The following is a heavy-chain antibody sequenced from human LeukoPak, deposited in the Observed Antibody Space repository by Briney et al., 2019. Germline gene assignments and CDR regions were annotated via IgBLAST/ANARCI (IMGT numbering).Heavy chain of an antibody. Sequence: PGGSLRLSCAASGFTFSSYGMHWVRQAPGKGLEWVAFIRYDGSNKYYADSVKGRFTISRDNSKNTLYLQMNSLRAEDTAVYYCATLYSGYPSSYWFDPWGQGTLVTVSS. J-gene: IGHJ5*02. CDR2: IRYDGSNK. CDR3: ATLYSGYPSSYWFDP. V-gene: IGHV3-30*02. CDR1: GFTFSSYG. D-gene: IGHD5-12*01.